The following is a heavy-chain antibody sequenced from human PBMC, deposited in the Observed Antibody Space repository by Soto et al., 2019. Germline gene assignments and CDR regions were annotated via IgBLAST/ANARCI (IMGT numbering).Heavy chain of an antibody. Sequence: PSETLSLTCSVSRASVSSGSFYWSWNRQPPGKGLEWIGFIYNNETFNYNPSLKSRVTLSVDTTKHQFSLKLSSVTAADTAVYYCARVPLRYSSSHNFDSWGQGALVTVSS. CDR1: RASVSSGSFY. D-gene: IGHD6-19*01. CDR2: IYNNETF. CDR3: ARVPLRYSSSHNFDS. V-gene: IGHV4-61*01. J-gene: IGHJ4*02.